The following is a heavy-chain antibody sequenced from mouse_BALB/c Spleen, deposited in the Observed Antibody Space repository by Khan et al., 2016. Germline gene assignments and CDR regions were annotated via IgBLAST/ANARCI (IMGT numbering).Heavy chain of an antibody. Sequence: QVQLQQPGAELVKAGASVKMSCKASGYTFTSYWMHWVKQRLGQGLEWFAETNPTNGRTYYNEKFKSKATLTGDKSSSTAYMLLSGPTFEDSAVYYCARIKKIVATYFDYWGQGTTRTVSS. D-gene: IGHD1-1*01. J-gene: IGHJ2*01. V-gene: IGHV1S81*02. CDR2: TNPTNGRT. CDR1: GYTFTSYW. CDR3: ARIKKIVATYFDY.